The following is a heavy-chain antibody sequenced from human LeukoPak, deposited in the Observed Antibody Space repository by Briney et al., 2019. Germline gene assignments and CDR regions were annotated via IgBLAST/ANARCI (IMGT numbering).Heavy chain of an antibody. J-gene: IGHJ4*02. CDR2: ISSNGGSI. CDR1: GFTFSSYA. CDR3: MKPYDSSGFVFDY. D-gene: IGHD3-22*01. V-gene: IGHV3-64D*06. Sequence: GGSLRLSCSASGFTFSSYAMHWVRQAPGKGLEYVSAISSNGGSIYYADSVKGRFTISRDNSKNTLYLQMSSLRAEDTAVYYCMKPYDSSGFVFDYWGQGTLVTVSS.